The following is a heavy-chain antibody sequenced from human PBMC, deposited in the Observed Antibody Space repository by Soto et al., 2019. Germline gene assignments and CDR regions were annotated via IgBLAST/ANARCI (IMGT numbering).Heavy chain of an antibody. Sequence: LSLTCAVYGGSFSCYYWSWIRQPPGKGLEWIGEINHSGSTNYNPSLKSRVTISVDTSKNQFSLKLSSVTAADTAVYYWARFRREYCGGGSCYWDAFDIWGKGTRVPVSS. CDR2: INHSGST. J-gene: IGHJ3*02. V-gene: IGHV4-34*01. D-gene: IGHD2-15*01. CDR3: ARFRREYCGGGSCYWDAFDI. CDR1: GGSFSCYY.